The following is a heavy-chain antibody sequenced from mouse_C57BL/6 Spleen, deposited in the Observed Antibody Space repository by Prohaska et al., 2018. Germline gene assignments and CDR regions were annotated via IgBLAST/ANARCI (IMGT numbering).Heavy chain of an antibody. CDR1: GYTFTSYW. V-gene: IGHV1-50*01. Sequence: QVQLQQPGAELVKPGASVKLSCKASGYTFTSYWMQWVKQRPGQGLEWIGEIDPSDSYTNYNQKFKGKATLTVDTSYSTAYMQLSSLTSEDSAVYYCARGGFDYWGQGTTLTVST. CDR3: ARGGFDY. CDR2: IDPSDSYT. J-gene: IGHJ2*01.